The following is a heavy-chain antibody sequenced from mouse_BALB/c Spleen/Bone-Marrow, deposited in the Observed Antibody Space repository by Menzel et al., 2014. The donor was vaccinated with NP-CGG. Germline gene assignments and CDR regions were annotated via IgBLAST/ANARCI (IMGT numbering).Heavy chain of an antibody. CDR1: GFNIXDTY. V-gene: IGHV14-3*02. CDR3: ARNGNYGAWFAY. J-gene: IGHJ3*01. Sequence: EVQLQQSGAELVKPGASVKLSCTASGFNIXDTYMHWVKQGPEQGLEWIGRIDPANGNTKYDPKFQGKATITADTSSNTAYLQLSSLTSEDTAVYYCARNGNYGAWFAYWGQGTLVTVSA. CDR2: IDPANGNT. D-gene: IGHD2-1*01.